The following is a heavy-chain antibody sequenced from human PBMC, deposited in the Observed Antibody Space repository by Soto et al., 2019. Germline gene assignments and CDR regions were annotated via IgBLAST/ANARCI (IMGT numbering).Heavy chain of an antibody. V-gene: IGHV3-48*01. CDR3: AKVSYYYGSGSYYTKE. Sequence: GGSLRLSCAASGFTFSSYSMNWVRQAPGKGLEWVSYISSSSSTIYYADSVKGRFTISRDNAKNSLYLQMNSLRAEDTAVYYCAKVSYYYGSGSYYTKEWGQGTLVTVSS. D-gene: IGHD3-10*01. CDR2: ISSSSSTI. J-gene: IGHJ4*02. CDR1: GFTFSSYS.